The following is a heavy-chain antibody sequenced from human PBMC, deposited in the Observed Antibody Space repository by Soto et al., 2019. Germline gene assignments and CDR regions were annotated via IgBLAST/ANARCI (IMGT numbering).Heavy chain of an antibody. J-gene: IGHJ5*02. V-gene: IGHV3-30*18. CDR1: GFTFSSYG. D-gene: IGHD3-22*01. Sequence: VGSLRLSCAASGFTFSSYGMHWVRQAPGKGLEWVAVISYDGSNKYYADSVKGRFTISRDNSKNTLYLQMNSLRAEDTAVYYCAKDPAYYYDSTQYNWFDPWGQGTLVTVSS. CDR2: ISYDGSNK. CDR3: AKDPAYYYDSTQYNWFDP.